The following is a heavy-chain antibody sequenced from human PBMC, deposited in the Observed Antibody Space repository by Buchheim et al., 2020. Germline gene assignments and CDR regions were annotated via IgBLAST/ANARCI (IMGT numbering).Heavy chain of an antibody. Sequence: EVQLVQSGAEVKKPGESLRISCKGSGYSFTNYWINWVRQMPGKGLEWMGTIDPSDSYTNYSPSFQGHVTISIDQSISTTYLQWSSLKASDTAMYYCARRVAGRKHYFGMDVWGQGTT. J-gene: IGHJ6*02. D-gene: IGHD6-19*01. CDR3: ARRVAGRKHYFGMDV. CDR2: IDPSDSYT. CDR1: GYSFTNYW. V-gene: IGHV5-10-1*01.